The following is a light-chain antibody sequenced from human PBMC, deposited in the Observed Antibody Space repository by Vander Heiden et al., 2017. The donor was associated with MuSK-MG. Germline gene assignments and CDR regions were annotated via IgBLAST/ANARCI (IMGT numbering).Light chain of an antibody. CDR3: RQGNCPPYT. CDR1: QRLVYSDRNTY. V-gene: IGKV2D-30*01. Sequence: DVVMTQSPLSLPVPLGQPASISCRSSQRLVYSDRNTYLTCFQQRPGPSPRLLYDKVSNWASGVPDLSSGGGAGTVFTLNISRVEAEYVGYYYRRQGNCPPYTFGQGTKLEIK. CDR2: KVS. J-gene: IGKJ2*01.